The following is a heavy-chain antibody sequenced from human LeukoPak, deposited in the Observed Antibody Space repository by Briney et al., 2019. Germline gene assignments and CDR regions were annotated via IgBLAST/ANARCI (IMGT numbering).Heavy chain of an antibody. V-gene: IGHV1-69*13. J-gene: IGHJ4*02. D-gene: IGHD4-17*01. CDR1: GDTFSSYA. CDR2: IIPIFGTA. CDR3: ARDLGVDFSDYGDYRHPLHFDY. Sequence: GASVKVSCKASGDTFSSYAISWVRQAPGQGLEWMGGIIPIFGTANYAQKFQGRVTITADESTSTAYMELSSLRSEDTAVYYCARDLGVDFSDYGDYRHPLHFDYWGQGTLVTVSS.